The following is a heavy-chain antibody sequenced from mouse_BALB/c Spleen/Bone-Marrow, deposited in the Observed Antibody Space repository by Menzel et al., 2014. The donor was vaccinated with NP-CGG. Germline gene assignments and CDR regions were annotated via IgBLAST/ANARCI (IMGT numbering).Heavy chain of an antibody. CDR3: ARGYGTGAMDY. V-gene: IGHV2-6-7*01. J-gene: IGHJ4*01. Sequence: VMLVESGPGLVAPSQSLAITCTVSGFSLTGYGVKWVRQPPGKGLEWLGMIWGDGRTNYNSALNSRLRISKDNSKSQVFLEMNSLQTDDAAKYYCARGYGTGAMDYWGQGTLVTVSS. CDR1: GFSLTGYG. D-gene: IGHD1-1*01. CDR2: IWGDGRT.